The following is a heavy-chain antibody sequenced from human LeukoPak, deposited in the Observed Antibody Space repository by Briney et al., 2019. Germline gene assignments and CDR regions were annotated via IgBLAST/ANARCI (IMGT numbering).Heavy chain of an antibody. CDR3: ARHGRIQLWLRRSDYYYGMDV. CDR2: IYPGDSDT. V-gene: IGHV5-51*01. D-gene: IGHD5-18*01. J-gene: IGHJ6*02. Sequence: GESLKISCKGSGYSFTSYWIGWVRQMPGEGLEWMGIIYPGDSDTRYSPSFQGQVTISADKSISTAYLQWSSLKASDTAMYYCARHGRIQLWLRRSDYYYGMDVWGQGTTVTVSS. CDR1: GYSFTSYW.